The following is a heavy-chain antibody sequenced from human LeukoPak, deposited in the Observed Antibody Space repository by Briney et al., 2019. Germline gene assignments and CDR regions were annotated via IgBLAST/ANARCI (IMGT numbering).Heavy chain of an antibody. Sequence: SETLSLTCSVYGGSISSYYWSWIRQPPGKGLEWIGYIYYSGSTNYNPSLKSRVTISVDTSKNQFSLKLSSVTAADTAVYYCARGPRVSFNWFDPWGLGTLVTVSS. D-gene: IGHD6-13*01. J-gene: IGHJ5*02. V-gene: IGHV4-59*01. CDR1: GGSISSYY. CDR2: IYYSGST. CDR3: ARGPRVSFNWFDP.